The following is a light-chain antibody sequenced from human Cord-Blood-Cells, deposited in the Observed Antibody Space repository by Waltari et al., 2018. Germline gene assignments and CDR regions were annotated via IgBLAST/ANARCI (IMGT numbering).Light chain of an antibody. CDR2: YDS. CDR1: NIGRNS. CDR3: QVWDSSSDHPV. Sequence: SYVLTTPPSASVAPDQTATITCRGNNIGRNSVHYYQQKPGQAPVLVIYYDSHRPSGIPERFSGSNSGNTATLTISRVEAGDEADYYCQVWDSSSDHPVFGGGTKLTVL. V-gene: IGLV3-21*04. J-gene: IGLJ3*02.